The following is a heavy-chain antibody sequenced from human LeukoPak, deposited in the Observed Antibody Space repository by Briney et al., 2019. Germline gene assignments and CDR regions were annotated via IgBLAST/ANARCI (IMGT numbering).Heavy chain of an antibody. CDR1: GFPFYDYA. D-gene: IGHD6-6*01. CDR2: ISWDGGST. J-gene: IGHJ6*03. Sequence: GSLRLSCAASGFPFYDYAMHWVRPAPGKGLEWVSLISWDGGSTYYADSVKGRFTISRDNSKNSLYLQMNSLRAEDTALYYCAKAASSSLWHMDVWGKGTTVTVSS. CDR3: AKAASSSLWHMDV. V-gene: IGHV3-43D*03.